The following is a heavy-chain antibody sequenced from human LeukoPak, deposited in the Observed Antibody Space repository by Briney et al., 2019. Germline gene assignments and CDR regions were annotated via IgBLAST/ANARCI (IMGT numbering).Heavy chain of an antibody. CDR1: GGSFSGYY. J-gene: IGHJ4*02. D-gene: IGHD1-26*01. Sequence: SETLSLTCAVYGGSFSGYYWSWIRQPPGKGLEWIGYIYYSGSTYYNPSLKSRVTISVGTSKNQFSLKLSSVTAADTAVYYCARLGRGALVYWGQGTLVTVSS. V-gene: IGHV4-34*11. CDR3: ARLGRGALVY. CDR2: IYYSGST.